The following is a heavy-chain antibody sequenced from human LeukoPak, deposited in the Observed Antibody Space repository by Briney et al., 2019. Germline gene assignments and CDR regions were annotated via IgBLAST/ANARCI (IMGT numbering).Heavy chain of an antibody. D-gene: IGHD6-6*01. V-gene: IGHV1-18*01. J-gene: IGHJ4*02. CDR3: ARHRAYSSSSPFDY. Sequence: ASVKVSCKASGYTFTSYGVSWVRQAPGQGLEWMGWISTYNGNTNYAQKFQGRVNMTTDTSTSTAYMELRSLRSDDTAVYYCARHRAYSSSSPFDYWGQGTLVTVSS. CDR2: ISTYNGNT. CDR1: GYTFTSYG.